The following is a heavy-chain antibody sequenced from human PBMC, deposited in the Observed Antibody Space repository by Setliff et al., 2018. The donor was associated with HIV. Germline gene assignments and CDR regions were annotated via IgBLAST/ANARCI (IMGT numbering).Heavy chain of an antibody. D-gene: IGHD3-3*01. Sequence: RASVKVSCKASGYTSNNYAMNWVRQAPGQGLELMGWINTNTGNPTYAQGFTGRFVFSLDTSVSTAYLQISSLKAEDTAVYFCARDLKRPNSNFWGGYPIPFDSWGQGTLVTVSS. CDR2: INTNTGNP. V-gene: IGHV7-4-1*02. J-gene: IGHJ4*02. CDR1: GYTSNNYA. CDR3: ARDLKRPNSNFWGGYPIPFDS.